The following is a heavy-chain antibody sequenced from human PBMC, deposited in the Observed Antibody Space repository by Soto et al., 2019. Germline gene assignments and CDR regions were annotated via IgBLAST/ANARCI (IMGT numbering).Heavy chain of an antibody. CDR1: GYSFTGYG. D-gene: IGHD2-2*02. CDR2: ISAYTGKT. J-gene: IGHJ3*01. Sequence: QVQLVQSGTEVKKPGASVKVSCKALGYSFTGYGINWVRQAPGQGLEWMGWISAYTGKTKYAQKVQGRLTMTTDTSTSTAYMELRTLTSDHTAVYYCARDRRYSWCYTLPFDAFDLWGQGTTVTVSS. CDR3: ARDRRYSWCYTLPFDAFDL. V-gene: IGHV1-18*04.